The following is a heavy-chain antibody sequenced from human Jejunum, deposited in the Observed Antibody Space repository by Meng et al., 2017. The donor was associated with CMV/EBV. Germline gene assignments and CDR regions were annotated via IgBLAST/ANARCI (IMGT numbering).Heavy chain of an antibody. CDR1: GGSISSNGYY. D-gene: IGHD3-10*01. J-gene: IGHJ4*02. CDR2: IYHSGST. CDR3: ARRRGGSGRDC. Sequence: QLQLQESGPGLVKPSETLSLTCTVSGGSISSNGYYWDWVRQPPGKGLEWIGAIYHSGSTSYNPPLQSRVTMFVDTSKNQFSLMLTSVTATDTAVYYCARRRGGSGRDCWGQGTLVTVFS. V-gene: IGHV4-39*01.